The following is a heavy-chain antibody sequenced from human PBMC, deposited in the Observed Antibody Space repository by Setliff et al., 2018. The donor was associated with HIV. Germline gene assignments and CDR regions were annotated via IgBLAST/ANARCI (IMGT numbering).Heavy chain of an antibody. CDR2: FYHSGST. CDR3: ARAPEVVGATRLYYYYMDV. J-gene: IGHJ6*03. Sequence: PSETLSLTCTVSGGSINTYYWTWIRQSPGKGLEWIGYFYHSGSTNYNPSLKSRVTMSVNTSKHQFYLKLTSVTAADPAIYFCARAPEVVGATRLYYYYMDVWGKGTTVTVSS. D-gene: IGHD1-26*01. V-gene: IGHV4-4*09. CDR1: GGSINTYY.